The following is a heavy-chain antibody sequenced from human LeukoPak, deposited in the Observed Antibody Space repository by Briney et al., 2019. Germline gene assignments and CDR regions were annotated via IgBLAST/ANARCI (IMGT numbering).Heavy chain of an antibody. Sequence: PGGSLRLSCAASGFTFSSSAMSWVRQVPGKGLEWVSVISGSGSTYYADSVRGRFTVSRDNSKHTMSLQMNTLRAEDTAVYYCARGITAFGVPGATYYFDYWGQGTLVTVSS. CDR1: GFTFSSSA. J-gene: IGHJ4*02. CDR3: ARGITAFGVPGATYYFDY. V-gene: IGHV3-23*01. D-gene: IGHD3-3*01. CDR2: ISGSGST.